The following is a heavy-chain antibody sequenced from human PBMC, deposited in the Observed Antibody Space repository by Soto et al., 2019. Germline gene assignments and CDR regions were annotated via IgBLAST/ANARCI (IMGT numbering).Heavy chain of an antibody. CDR2: INSDGSST. Sequence: EVQLVESGGGLVQPGGSLRLSCAASGFTFSSYWMHWVRQAPGKGLVWVSRINSDGSSTSYADSVKGRFTISRDNAKNTLYLQITSLRAEDTAVYYCARVPISPDDYYCYGMDVWGQWTTVTVSS. V-gene: IGHV3-74*01. D-gene: IGHD3-3*02. CDR3: ARVPISPDDYYCYGMDV. J-gene: IGHJ6*02. CDR1: GFTFSSYW.